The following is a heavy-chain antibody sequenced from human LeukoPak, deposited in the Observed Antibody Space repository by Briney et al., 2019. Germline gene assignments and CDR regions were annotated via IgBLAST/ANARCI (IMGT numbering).Heavy chain of an antibody. CDR3: AKTKGYSYGYYFDY. D-gene: IGHD5-18*01. Sequence: PGGSLRLSCAASGFTFSSYAMHWVRQSVGKGLEWVAVMSYDGFNKYYADSVKGRFTISRDNSKNTLYLQMNSLRAEDTAVYYCAKTKGYSYGYYFDYWGQGTLVTVSS. CDR2: MSYDGFNK. CDR1: GFTFSSYA. J-gene: IGHJ4*02. V-gene: IGHV3-30*18.